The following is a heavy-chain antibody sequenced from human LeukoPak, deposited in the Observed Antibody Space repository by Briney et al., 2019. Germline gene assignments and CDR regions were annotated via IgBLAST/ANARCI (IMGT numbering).Heavy chain of an antibody. CDR3: ARDKGGWPRSAFDD. CDR2: ISGSSGT. D-gene: IGHD6-19*01. Sequence: GGSLRLSCAASGFTFSSYAMSWVRQAPGKGLEWVSSISGSSGTYYADSVKGRCTISRDNSKNTLYLQMNSLRAEDTAVYYCARDKGGWPRSAFDDWGQGTLVTVSS. CDR1: GFTFSSYA. J-gene: IGHJ4*02. V-gene: IGHV3-23*01.